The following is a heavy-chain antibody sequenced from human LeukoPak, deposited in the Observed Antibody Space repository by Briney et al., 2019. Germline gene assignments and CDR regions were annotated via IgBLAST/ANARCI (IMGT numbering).Heavy chain of an antibody. J-gene: IGHJ4*02. D-gene: IGHD1-14*01. CDR2: IYYSGST. V-gene: IGHV4-39*07. Sequence: SETLSLTCTVSGGSVSRSPYYWGWIRQPPGKGLEWIGNIYYSGSTYYNPSLKSRVTISVDTSKNQFSLKVTSVTAADTAVYYCAKPAKTDYADYWGQGTLVTVSS. CDR3: AKPAKTDYADY. CDR1: GGSVSRSPYY.